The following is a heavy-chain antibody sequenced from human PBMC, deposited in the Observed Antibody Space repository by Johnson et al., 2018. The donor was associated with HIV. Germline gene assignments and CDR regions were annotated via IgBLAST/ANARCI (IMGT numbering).Heavy chain of an antibody. CDR2: ISSSGSSI. D-gene: IGHD1-1*01. CDR1: GFTFSDYF. J-gene: IGHJ3*01. CDR3: ATVWRNEGRHAFDV. V-gene: IGHV3-11*04. Sequence: QEQLVESGGGVVQPGTSLRLSCAASGFTFSDYFMSWIRQAPGKGLECLAYISSSGSSIYYTDSVKGRFTISRDNAKNSLYLHMNSLRAEDTAVYYCATVWRNEGRHAFDVWGQGTMVTVSS.